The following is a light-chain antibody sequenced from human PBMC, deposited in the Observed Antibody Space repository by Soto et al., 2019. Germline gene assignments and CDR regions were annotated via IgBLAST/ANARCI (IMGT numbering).Light chain of an antibody. CDR3: QSYDSSNWV. CDR2: EDN. CDR1: SGSIASNY. Sequence: NFMLTQPHPVSESPGKTVTISCTRSSGSIASNYVQWYQQRPGSAPTTVIYEDNQRPSGVPDRFSGSIDSSSNSASLTISGLKTEDEADYYCQSYDSSNWVFGGGTKVTVL. J-gene: IGLJ3*02. V-gene: IGLV6-57*04.